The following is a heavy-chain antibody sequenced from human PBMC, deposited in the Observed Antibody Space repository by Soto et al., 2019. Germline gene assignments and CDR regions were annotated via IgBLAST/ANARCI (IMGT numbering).Heavy chain of an antibody. V-gene: IGHV3-33*01. CDR1: GFTFSGHA. Sequence: QVQVVESGGGVVQPGRSLRLSCTASGFTFSGHAMHWVRQAPGKGLEWVATIWDDGSNKYYADSVKGRFTISRDNSKNTLYVQMDSLRVEDTAVYYCARDGQSLAPYALDVWGQGTSVTVSS. D-gene: IGHD6-19*01. CDR3: ARDGQSLAPYALDV. CDR2: IWDDGSNK. J-gene: IGHJ6*02.